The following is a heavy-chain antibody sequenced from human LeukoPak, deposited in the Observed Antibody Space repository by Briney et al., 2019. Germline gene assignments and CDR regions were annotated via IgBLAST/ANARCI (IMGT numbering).Heavy chain of an antibody. Sequence: GGSLRLSCAASGFTFSSYAMSWVRQAPGKGLEWVSAISGSGGSTYYADSVKGRFTISRDNSKNTLYLQMNSLRAEDTAVYYCAKTGPLEYSSSSLYYYYYMDVWGKGTTVTVSS. J-gene: IGHJ6*03. CDR1: GFTFSSYA. D-gene: IGHD6-6*01. CDR2: ISGSGGST. V-gene: IGHV3-23*01. CDR3: AKTGPLEYSSSSLYYYYYMDV.